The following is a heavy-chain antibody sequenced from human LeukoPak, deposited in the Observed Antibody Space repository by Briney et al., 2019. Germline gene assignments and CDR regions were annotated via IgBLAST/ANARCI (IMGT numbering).Heavy chain of an antibody. V-gene: IGHV4-4*02. Sequence: KPSETLSLTCDVSGGSISTSNWWSWVRQTPGKGQEWLGEIYHSGSTNYNPSLKSRVTISIDKSKNQFSLKLSSVTAADTAVYYCARGVAAAGLDYWGQGTLVTVSS. J-gene: IGHJ4*02. CDR1: GGSISTSNW. CDR3: ARGVAAAGLDY. CDR2: IYHSGST. D-gene: IGHD6-13*01.